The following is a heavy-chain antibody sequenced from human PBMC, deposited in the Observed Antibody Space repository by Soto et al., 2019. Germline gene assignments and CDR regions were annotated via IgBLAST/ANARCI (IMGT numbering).Heavy chain of an antibody. CDR2: INYSGTT. CDR3: SRRAPEGFDP. J-gene: IGHJ5*02. V-gene: IGHV4-39*02. Sequence: PSETLSLTCSVSGDSISSSAYYWGWIRQAPGKGLEWIGSINYSGTTYYNPSLKSRVTISVDTSKNHFSLKLSSVTAADTALYYCSRRAPEGFDPWGQGTLVTVSS. CDR1: GDSISSSAYY.